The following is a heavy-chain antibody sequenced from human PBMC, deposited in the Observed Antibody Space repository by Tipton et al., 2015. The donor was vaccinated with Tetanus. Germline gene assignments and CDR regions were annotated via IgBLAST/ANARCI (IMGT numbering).Heavy chain of an antibody. CDR2: IFYAGST. D-gene: IGHD3-9*01. CDR3: ARATEHDIMTGYDN. V-gene: IGHV4-59*01. CDR1: GVSIGSYY. J-gene: IGHJ4*02. Sequence: LRLSCTVSGVSIGSYYWSWIRQSPGKGLEWIGYIFYAGSTNSNPSLKSRVTISVDKAKNQFSLKLTSVTAADTAVYYCARATEHDIMTGYDNWGPGTQVTVSS.